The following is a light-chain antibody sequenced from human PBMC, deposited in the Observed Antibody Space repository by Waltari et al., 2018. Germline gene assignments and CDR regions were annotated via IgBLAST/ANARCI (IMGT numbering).Light chain of an antibody. J-gene: IGLJ3*02. CDR3: SSYTSRATWV. Sequence: QSALTQPASVSGSPGQSTTISCTGTSSYVGVSYYFSWFQQPPDKAPRLLLFDVTNRPSGVSNRFSGSKSGNTASLTISGLQAEDEADYYCSSYTSRATWVFGGGTRLAVL. CDR1: SSYVGVSYY. CDR2: DVT. V-gene: IGLV2-14*03.